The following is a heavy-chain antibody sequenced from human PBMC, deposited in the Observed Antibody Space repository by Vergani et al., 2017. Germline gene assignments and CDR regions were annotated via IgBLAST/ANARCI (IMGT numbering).Heavy chain of an antibody. V-gene: IGHV4-34*01. CDR1: GGSFSGYY. J-gene: IGHJ6*02. Sequence: QVQLQQWGAGLLKPSETLSLTCAVYGGSFSGYYWSWIRQPPGKGLEWIGEINHSGSTNYNPSLKSRVTISVDKSKNQFSLKLSSVTAADTAVYYCARNPVTPGYYYYYGMDVWGQGTTVTVSS. D-gene: IGHD1-14*01. CDR3: ARNPVTPGYYYYYGMDV. CDR2: INHSGST.